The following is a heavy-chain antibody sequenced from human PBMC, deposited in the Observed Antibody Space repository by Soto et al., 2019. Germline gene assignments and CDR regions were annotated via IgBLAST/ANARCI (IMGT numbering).Heavy chain of an antibody. CDR1: GFTFSSYA. D-gene: IGHD2-15*01. CDR2: ISYDGSNK. CDR3: ARAGCDGGSCYTLVGLRYGMDV. J-gene: IGHJ6*02. Sequence: QVQLVESGGGVVQPGRSLRLSCAASGFTFSSYAMHWVRQAPGKGLEWVAVISYDGSNKYYADSVKGRFTISRDNSKXPXXXQXXSVRAEDTAVYYCARAGCDGGSCYTLVGLRYGMDVWGQGTTVTVSS. V-gene: IGHV3-30-3*01.